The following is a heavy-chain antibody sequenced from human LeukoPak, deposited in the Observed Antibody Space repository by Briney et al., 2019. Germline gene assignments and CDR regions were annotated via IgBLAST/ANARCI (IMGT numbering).Heavy chain of an antibody. CDR2: ISDSSGTI. D-gene: IGHD4-17*01. J-gene: IGHJ4*02. CDR3: ARGPYGDYVDALDY. V-gene: IGHV3-48*01. Sequence: GGSLRLSCAASGFTFNTYSMNWVRQAPGKGLEWVSYISDSSGTIYYADSVKGRFTISRDNAKNSLYLQMNSLRAEDTAVYYCARGPYGDYVDALDYWGQGTLVTVSS. CDR1: GFTFNTYS.